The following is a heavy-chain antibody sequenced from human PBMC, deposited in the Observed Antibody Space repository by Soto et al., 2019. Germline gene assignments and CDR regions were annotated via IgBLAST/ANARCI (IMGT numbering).Heavy chain of an antibody. CDR1: GFTFSSYW. Sequence: GGSLRLSCAASGFTFSSYWMSWVRQAPGKGLEWVANIKQDGSEKYYVDSVKGRFTISRDNAKNSLYLQMNSLRAEDTAVYYCARDNSMIVVACPLLDHWGQGTLVTVSS. V-gene: IGHV3-7*01. CDR3: ARDNSMIVVACPLLDH. J-gene: IGHJ4*02. D-gene: IGHD3-22*01. CDR2: IKQDGSEK.